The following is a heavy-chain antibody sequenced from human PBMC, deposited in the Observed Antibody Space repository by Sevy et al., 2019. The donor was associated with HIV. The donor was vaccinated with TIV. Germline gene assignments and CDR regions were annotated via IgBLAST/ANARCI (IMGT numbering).Heavy chain of an antibody. CDR3: ARAGLLYCSGGSCYLSWFDP. CDR1: GGSISSYY. V-gene: IGHV4-59*01. D-gene: IGHD2-15*01. CDR2: IYYSGST. J-gene: IGHJ5*02. Sequence: SETLSLTCTVSGGSISSYYWSWIRQPPGKGLEWIGSIYYSGSTNYNPSLKSRVTISVDTSKNQFSLKLSSVTAADTAVYYCARAGLLYCSGGSCYLSWFDPWGQGTLVTVSS.